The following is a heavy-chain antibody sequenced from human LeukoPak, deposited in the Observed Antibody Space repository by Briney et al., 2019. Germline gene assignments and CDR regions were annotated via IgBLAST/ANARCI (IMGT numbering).Heavy chain of an antibody. D-gene: IGHD1-1*01. V-gene: IGHV4-4*07. Sequence: PSETLSLTCTVSGGSISSYYWSWIRQPAGQGLEWIGRIYTSGSTNYNPSLKSRVTMSVDTSKNQFSLKLSSVTAADTAVYYCSRGYTTKLERRMYAFDIWGQGTMVTVSS. CDR3: SRGYTTKLERRMYAFDI. J-gene: IGHJ3*02. CDR1: GGSISSYY. CDR2: IYTSGST.